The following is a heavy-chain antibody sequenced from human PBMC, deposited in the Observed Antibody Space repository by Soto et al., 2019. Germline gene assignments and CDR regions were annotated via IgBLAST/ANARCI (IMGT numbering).Heavy chain of an antibody. V-gene: IGHV3-48*01. Sequence: GGSLRLSCAASGFTFSSYSMNWVRQAPGKGLEWVSYISSSSSTIYYADSVKGRFTISRDNAKNSLYLQMNSLRAEDTAVYYCAGGPDRNDFWSGYSNYWGQGTLVTVSS. CDR2: ISSSSSTI. CDR1: GFTFSSYS. J-gene: IGHJ4*02. D-gene: IGHD3-3*01. CDR3: AGGPDRNDFWSGYSNY.